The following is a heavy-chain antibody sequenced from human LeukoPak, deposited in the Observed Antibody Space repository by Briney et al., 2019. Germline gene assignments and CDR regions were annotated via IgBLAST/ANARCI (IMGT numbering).Heavy chain of an antibody. V-gene: IGHV5-51*01. Sequence: GESLKISCKGSGYSFTSYWIGWVRQMTGKGLKWMGIIYPGDSDTRYSTSFQGQVTISADKSISTAYLQWSSLKASDTAMYYCARLMTTVTTPFDFWGQGTLVTVSS. CDR1: GYSFTSYW. CDR3: ARLMTTVTTPFDF. D-gene: IGHD4-17*01. CDR2: IYPGDSDT. J-gene: IGHJ4*02.